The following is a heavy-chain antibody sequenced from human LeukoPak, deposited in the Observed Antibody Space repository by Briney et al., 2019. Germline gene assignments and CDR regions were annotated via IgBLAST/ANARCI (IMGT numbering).Heavy chain of an antibody. CDR3: ARGIYSSSWYSGVPTSNWFDP. CDR1: VGSISSYY. D-gene: IGHD6-13*01. V-gene: IGHV4-59*01. J-gene: IGHJ5*02. CDR2: IYYSGST. Sequence: PSETLSLTCTVSVGSISSYYWSWIRQPPGKGLEWIGYIYYSGSTNYNPSLKSRVTISVDTSKNQFSLKLSSVTAADTAVYYCARGIYSSSWYSGVPTSNWFDPWGQGTLVTVSS.